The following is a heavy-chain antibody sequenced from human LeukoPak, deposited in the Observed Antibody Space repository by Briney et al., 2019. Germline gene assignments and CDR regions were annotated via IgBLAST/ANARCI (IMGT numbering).Heavy chain of an antibody. J-gene: IGHJ3*02. CDR1: GFTLSSYA. D-gene: IGHD6-13*01. V-gene: IGHV3-23*01. CDR3: AKDFGSSWYFGAFDI. CDR2: ISGSGGST. Sequence: PGGSLRLSCAASGFTLSSYAMSWVRQAPGKGLEWVSAISGSGGSTYYADSVKGRFTISRDNSKNTLYLQMNSLRAEDTAVYYCAKDFGSSWYFGAFDIWGQGTMVTVSS.